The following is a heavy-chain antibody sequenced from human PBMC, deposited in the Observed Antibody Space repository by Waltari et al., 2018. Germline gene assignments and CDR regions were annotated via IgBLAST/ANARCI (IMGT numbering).Heavy chain of an antibody. Sequence: EVQLLESGGGLVQPGGSLRLACVSYGFSFCSSDMAWVRQAPGKGLEWVSGIRNSGGNTYYGDSVKGRFAISRDNSRNTLHLQMNGLRAEDTAIYYCTSWRVVAGTGWFDSWGQGTLVTVSS. CDR3: TSWRVVAGTGWFDS. CDR2: IRNSGGNT. D-gene: IGHD2-15*01. CDR1: GFSFCSSD. J-gene: IGHJ5*01. V-gene: IGHV3-23*01.